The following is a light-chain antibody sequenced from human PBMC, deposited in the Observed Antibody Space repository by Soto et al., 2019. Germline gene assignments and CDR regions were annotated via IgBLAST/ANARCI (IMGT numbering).Light chain of an antibody. V-gene: IGKV3-15*01. CDR1: RSVSSY. CDR2: GAS. J-gene: IGKJ1*01. Sequence: EIVLTQSPATLSLSPGQSATLSCRASRSVSSYLAWYQQKPGQAPRLLIHGASTRATGIPARFSGSGSGTEFTLTISSLQSEDFALYYCQQHDNWPRTFGQGTKVDI. CDR3: QQHDNWPRT.